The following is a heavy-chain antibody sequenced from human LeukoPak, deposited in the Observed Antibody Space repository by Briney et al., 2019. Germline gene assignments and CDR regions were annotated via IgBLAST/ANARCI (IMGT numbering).Heavy chain of an antibody. J-gene: IGHJ4*02. Sequence: PGGSLRLSCAVSGFTFSGYAMSWVRQAPGKGLEWVSVISGSGGSTYHAASVKGRFTISRDNSKNTLYLQMNSLRAEDTAVYYCAKSLRGRETSSFDYWGQGTLVTVSS. CDR3: AKSLRGRETSSFDY. CDR1: GFTFSGYA. CDR2: ISGSGGST. V-gene: IGHV3-23*01. D-gene: IGHD3-10*01.